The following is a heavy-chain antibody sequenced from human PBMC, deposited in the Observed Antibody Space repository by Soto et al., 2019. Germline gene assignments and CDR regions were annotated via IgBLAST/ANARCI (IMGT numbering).Heavy chain of an antibody. CDR1: GYTFTGYY. V-gene: IGHV1-2*04. Sequence: GASVKVSCKASGYTFTGYYMHWVRQAPGQGLEWMGWINPNSGGTNYEQKIQGWVTMTRDTSISTAYMEMSRLISDDTAVFYFARGLKDIVVVPAATFFDYWGQGTLVTVSS. J-gene: IGHJ4*02. CDR2: INPNSGGT. CDR3: ARGLKDIVVVPAATFFDY. D-gene: IGHD2-2*01.